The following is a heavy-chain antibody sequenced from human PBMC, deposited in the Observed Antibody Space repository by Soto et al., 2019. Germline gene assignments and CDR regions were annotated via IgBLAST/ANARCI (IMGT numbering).Heavy chain of an antibody. J-gene: IGHJ6*02. CDR3: ARDRMPGENIFGVVIYYYYGMDV. CDR1: GFTFSSYG. V-gene: IGHV3-33*01. CDR2: IWYDGSNK. D-gene: IGHD3-3*02. Sequence: GGSLRLSCAASGFTFSSYGMHWVRQAPGKGLEWVAVIWYDGSNKYYADSVKGRFTISRDNSKNTLYLQMNSLRAEDTAVYYCARDRMPGENIFGVVIYYYYGMDVWGQGTTVTVSS.